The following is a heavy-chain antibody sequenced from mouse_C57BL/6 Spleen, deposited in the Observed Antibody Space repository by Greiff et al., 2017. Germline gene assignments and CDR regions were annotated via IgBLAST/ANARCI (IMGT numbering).Heavy chain of an antibody. D-gene: IGHD2-3*01. Sequence: QVQLQQPGPELVKPGASVKISCKASGYAFSSSWMNWVKQRPGKGLEWIGRIYPGDGDTNYNGKFKGKATLTADKSSSTAYMQLSSLTSEDSAVYFCARGGLLPFDYWGQGTTLTVSS. CDR1: GYAFSSSW. CDR2: IYPGDGDT. V-gene: IGHV1-82*01. CDR3: ARGGLLPFDY. J-gene: IGHJ2*01.